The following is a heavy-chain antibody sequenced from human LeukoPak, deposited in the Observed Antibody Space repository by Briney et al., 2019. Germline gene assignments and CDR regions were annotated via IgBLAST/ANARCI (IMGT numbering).Heavy chain of an antibody. CDR2: IHPDGSIT. V-gene: IGHV3-74*03. J-gene: IGHJ5*02. Sequence: GGSLRLSCVGSGFTISNYWMHWVRQAPGTGLVWVSRIHPDGSITTYADSVKGRFTISGDNAKNTLYLQMNSLRAEDTAVYYCAPQQTYSPYNWFDPWGQGTLVTVSS. CDR3: APQQTYSPYNWFDP. CDR1: GFTISNYW. D-gene: IGHD5-12*01.